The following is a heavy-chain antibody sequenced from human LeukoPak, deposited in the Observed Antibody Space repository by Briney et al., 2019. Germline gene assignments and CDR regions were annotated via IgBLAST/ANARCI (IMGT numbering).Heavy chain of an antibody. V-gene: IGHV3-23*01. J-gene: IGHJ6*03. CDR3: ARAPFGVVFYYYYYMDV. CDR1: GFTFSSYA. Sequence: GGSLRLSCAASGFTFSSYAMSWVRQAPGKGLEWVSAISGSGGSTYYADSVKGRFTISRDNAKNSLYLQMNSLRAEDTAVYYCARAPFGVVFYYYYYMDVWGKGTTVTVSS. D-gene: IGHD3-3*01. CDR2: ISGSGGST.